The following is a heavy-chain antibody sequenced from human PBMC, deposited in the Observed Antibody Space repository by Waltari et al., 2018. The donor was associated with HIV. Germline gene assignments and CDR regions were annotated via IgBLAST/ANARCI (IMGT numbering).Heavy chain of an antibody. V-gene: IGHV3-21*01. CDR1: GFTFSDYY. CDR3: ARGGLGRYSSSWGTY. CDR2: IRTSSSYI. D-gene: IGHD6-13*01. Sequence: EVQLVESGGGLVKPGGSLRLSCAASGFTFSDYYMNWVRQAPGTGLAWVSYIRTSSSYIYYSDSVKGRFTISRDNAKNSLYLQMNSLRAEDTAVYYCARGGLGRYSSSWGTYWGQGTLVTVSS. J-gene: IGHJ4*02.